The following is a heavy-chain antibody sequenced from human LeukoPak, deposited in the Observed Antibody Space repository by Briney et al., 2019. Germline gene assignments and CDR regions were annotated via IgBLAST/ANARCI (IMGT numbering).Heavy chain of an antibody. CDR1: GFTFSSYA. CDR2: TSGSGGST. V-gene: IGHV3-23*01. CDR3: AKVGIAVAGKVLYYFDY. D-gene: IGHD6-19*01. Sequence: GGSLRLSCAASGFTFSSYAMSWVRQAPGKGLEWVSATSGSGGSTYYADSVKGRFTISRDNSKNTLYLQMNSLRAEDTAVYYCAKVGIAVAGKVLYYFDYWGQGTLVTVSS. J-gene: IGHJ4*02.